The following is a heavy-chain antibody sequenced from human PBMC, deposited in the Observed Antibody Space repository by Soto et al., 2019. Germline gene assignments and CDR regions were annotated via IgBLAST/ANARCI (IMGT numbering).Heavy chain of an antibody. CDR2: IYSCGST. Sequence: PGGSLRLSCAASGFTVSSNYMSWVRQAPGKGLEWVSVIYSCGSTYYADSVKGRFTISRDNSKNTLYLQMNSLRAEDTAVYYCARVQIPDSSGYHPSRWYIDLWGRGTLVSVSS. V-gene: IGHV3-66*03. D-gene: IGHD3-22*01. CDR1: GFTVSSNY. CDR3: ARVQIPDSSGYHPSRWYIDL. J-gene: IGHJ2*01.